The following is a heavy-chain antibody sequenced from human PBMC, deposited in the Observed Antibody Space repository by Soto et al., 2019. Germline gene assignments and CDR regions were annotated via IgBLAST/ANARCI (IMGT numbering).Heavy chain of an antibody. Sequence: QITLKESGPTLVKPTQTLTLTCTFSGFSLSASGVGVGWIRQPPGKVLEWLAVIYGDDDKRYSPSLKSRLTITKDTSKNQVVLTMTNMDPVDTATYYCAHQGGGLFPFDNWGQGTLVTVSS. J-gene: IGHJ4*02. V-gene: IGHV2-5*02. D-gene: IGHD3-16*01. CDR2: IYGDDDK. CDR3: AHQGGGLFPFDN. CDR1: GFSLSASGVG.